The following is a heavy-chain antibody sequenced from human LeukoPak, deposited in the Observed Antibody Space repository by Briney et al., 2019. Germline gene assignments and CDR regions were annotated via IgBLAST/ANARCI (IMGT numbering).Heavy chain of an antibody. CDR3: ARGLSGFWNNYDDY. CDR1: GGSISSGSYY. V-gene: IGHV4-61*02. Sequence: TLSLTCTVSGGSISSGSYYWSWIRQPAGKGLEWIGRIYTSGNTNYNPSLKSRVIISVDTSKNQFSLKLSSVTAADTAVYYCARGLSGFWNNYDDYWGQGTLVTVSS. CDR2: IYTSGNT. D-gene: IGHD3-3*01. J-gene: IGHJ4*02.